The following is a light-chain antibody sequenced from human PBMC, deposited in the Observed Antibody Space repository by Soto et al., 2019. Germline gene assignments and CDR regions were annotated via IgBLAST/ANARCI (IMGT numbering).Light chain of an antibody. J-gene: IGKJ3*01. CDR3: LQDYNYPFT. V-gene: IGKV1-6*01. CDR2: AAS. Sequence: AIQMTQSPSSLSASVGDRVTITCRASQDMRNDLGWYQQKPGQAPNLLIYAASTLQSGVPSRFSGSGSGTDFTLTTISLQPEDFATYYCLQDYNYPFTFGPGTKVDIK. CDR1: QDMRND.